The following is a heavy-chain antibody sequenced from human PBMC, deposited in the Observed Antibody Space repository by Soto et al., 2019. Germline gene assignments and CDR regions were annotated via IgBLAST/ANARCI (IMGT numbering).Heavy chain of an antibody. V-gene: IGHV1-2*04. J-gene: IGHJ5*02. Sequence: ASLKVSCKASGYTFTGSYRHWVRQAPGQGLEWMGWINPNSGGTNYAQKFQGWVTMTRDTSISTAYMELSRLRSDDTAVYYCARDKPYPKGRGGCFESDTGDSFDPWSQGTAVTVSS. D-gene: IGHD3-16*01. CDR3: ARDKPYPKGRGGCFESDTGDSFDP. CDR2: INPNSGGT. CDR1: GYTFTGSY.